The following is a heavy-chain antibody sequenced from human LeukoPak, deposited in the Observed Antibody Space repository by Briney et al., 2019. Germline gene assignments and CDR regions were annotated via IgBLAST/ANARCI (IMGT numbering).Heavy chain of an antibody. D-gene: IGHD3-10*01. V-gene: IGHV4-59*01. Sequence: KPSETLSLTCTVSGGSISSYYWSWIRQPPGKGREWIGYIYYSGSTNYNPSLKSRVTISVDTSKNQFSLKLSSVTAADTAVYYCAREEVRGLPSDYWFDPWGQGTLVTVSS. CDR3: AREEVRGLPSDYWFDP. CDR1: GGSISSYY. CDR2: IYYSGST. J-gene: IGHJ5*02.